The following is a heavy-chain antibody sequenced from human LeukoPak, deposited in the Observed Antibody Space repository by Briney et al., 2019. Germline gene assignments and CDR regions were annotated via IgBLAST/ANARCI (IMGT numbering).Heavy chain of an antibody. CDR3: ARDGAHPISGLDY. CDR2: ISYDGSNK. D-gene: IGHD6-25*01. V-gene: IGHV3-30*04. CDR1: GFTFSSYA. Sequence: GGSLRLSCAASGFTFSSYAMHWVRQAPGKGLEWVAVISYDGSNKYYADSVKGRFTISRDNSKNTLYLQMNSLRAEDTAVYYCARDGAHPISGLDYWGQGTLVTVSS. J-gene: IGHJ4*02.